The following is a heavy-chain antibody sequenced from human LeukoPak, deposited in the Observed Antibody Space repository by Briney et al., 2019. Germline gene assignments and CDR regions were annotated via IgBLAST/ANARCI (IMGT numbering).Heavy chain of an antibody. Sequence: HPGGSLRLSCAASGFTFSSYAMSWVRQAPGKGLEWFSAISGSGGSTYYADSVKGRFTISRDNSKNTLYLQMNSLRAEDTAVYYCAKATLGYSYGYSDYWGQGTLVTVSS. CDR1: GFTFSSYA. J-gene: IGHJ4*02. D-gene: IGHD5-18*01. CDR3: AKATLGYSYGYSDY. CDR2: ISGSGGST. V-gene: IGHV3-23*01.